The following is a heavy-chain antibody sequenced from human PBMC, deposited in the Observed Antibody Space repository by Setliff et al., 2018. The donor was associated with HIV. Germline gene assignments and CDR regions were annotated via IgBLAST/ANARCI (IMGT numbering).Heavy chain of an antibody. CDR2: IYHSGST. D-gene: IGHD2-8*01. CDR3: ARVNGEPYYFDY. J-gene: IGHJ4*02. CDR1: GYSISSGYY. V-gene: IGHV4-38-2*02. Sequence: SETLSLTCTVSGYSISSGYYWGWIRQPPGKGLEWIASIYHSGSTYYNPSLKSRVTISVDTSKNQFSLQLSSVTAADTAVYYCARVNGEPYYFDYWGQGTLVTVSS.